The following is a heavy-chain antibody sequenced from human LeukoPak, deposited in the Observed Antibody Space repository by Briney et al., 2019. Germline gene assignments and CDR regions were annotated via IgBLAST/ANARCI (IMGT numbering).Heavy chain of an antibody. CDR3: ARALLEWDFDY. D-gene: IGHD3-3*01. J-gene: IGHJ4*02. CDR1: GDSISRYY. CDR2: ISHSGST. Sequence: ASETLSLTCAVSGDSISRYYWNWIRQPPGKGLEWIGYISHSGSTYYNPSLKSRLTISVDTSKNQFFLKLSFVTAADTAVYYCARALLEWDFDYWGQGTLVTVSS. V-gene: IGHV4-59*12.